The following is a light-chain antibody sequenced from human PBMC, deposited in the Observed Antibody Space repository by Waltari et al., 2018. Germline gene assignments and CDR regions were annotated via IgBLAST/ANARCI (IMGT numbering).Light chain of an antibody. J-gene: IGKJ4*01. CDR2: DAS. V-gene: IGKV3-11*01. Sequence: ELVMTQSPATLSVSPGERATLSCRASQSVSTFLAWYQQKPGQAPRLLISDASNRATGIPARFSGSGSGTDFTLTISSLDPEDFAVYFCQQRSNWPLTFGGGTKVEIK. CDR3: QQRSNWPLT. CDR1: QSVSTF.